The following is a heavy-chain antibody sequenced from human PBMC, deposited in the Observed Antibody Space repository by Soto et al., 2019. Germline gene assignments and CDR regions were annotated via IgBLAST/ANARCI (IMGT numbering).Heavy chain of an antibody. J-gene: IGHJ5*02. Sequence: PSETLSLTCTVSGGSISSGDFYWSWIRQPPGRGLEWIGYISYSGSTYYNTSLESRVTISVDTSKNQFSLKLNSVTAADTAVYYCARGGPTGGSYKYNWFDPWGQGTLVTVSS. CDR2: ISYSGST. CDR1: GGSISSGDFY. CDR3: ARGGPTGGSYKYNWFDP. D-gene: IGHD2-15*01. V-gene: IGHV4-30-4*01.